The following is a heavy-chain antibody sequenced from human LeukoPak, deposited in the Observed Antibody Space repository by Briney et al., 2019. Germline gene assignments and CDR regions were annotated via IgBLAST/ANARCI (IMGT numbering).Heavy chain of an antibody. V-gene: IGHV1-2*02. D-gene: IGHD3-16*02. CDR3: AREYYDYVWGSYRYTAYFDY. CDR1: GYTFTDYY. Sequence: ASVKVSCKASGYTFTDYYIHWVRQAPGQGLEWMGWINPNSGGTNYAQKFQGRVTMTRDTSISTAYMELSRLRSDDTAVYYCAREYYDYVWGSYRYTAYFDYWGQGTLVTVSS. CDR2: INPNSGGT. J-gene: IGHJ4*02.